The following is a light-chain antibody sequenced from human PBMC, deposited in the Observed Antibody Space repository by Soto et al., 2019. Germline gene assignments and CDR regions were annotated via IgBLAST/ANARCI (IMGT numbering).Light chain of an antibody. J-gene: IGKJ5*01. CDR1: QSVSSN. V-gene: IGKV3-15*01. CDR3: QQYNNWPLT. CDR2: GAS. Sequence: EIVMTQSPATLSVSPGERATLSCRASQSVSSNLAWYQQKPGQAPRLLIYGASSRPTGIPVRFSGSGSGTEFTLTISSLQSEDFAVYYCQQYNNWPLTFGQGTRLEIK.